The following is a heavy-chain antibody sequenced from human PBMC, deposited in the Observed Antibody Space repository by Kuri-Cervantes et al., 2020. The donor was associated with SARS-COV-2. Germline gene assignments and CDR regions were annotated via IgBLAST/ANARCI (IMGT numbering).Heavy chain of an antibody. CDR2: ISSSSTI. CDR1: GFTFSDYY. V-gene: IGHV3-69-1*01. Sequence: GESLKISCAASGFTFSDYYMNWVRQAPGKGLEWVSSISSSSTIFYADSVKGRFTISRDNAKNSLSLQMNSLRAEDTAVYYCARIPSGYSSSWYFGENFDYWGQGTLVTVSS. D-gene: IGHD6-13*01. CDR3: ARIPSGYSSSWYFGENFDY. J-gene: IGHJ4*02.